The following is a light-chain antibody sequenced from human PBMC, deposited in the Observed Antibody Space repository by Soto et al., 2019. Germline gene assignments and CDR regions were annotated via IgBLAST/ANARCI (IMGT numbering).Light chain of an antibody. CDR1: QGVSSSY. J-gene: IGKJ4*01. Sequence: EIVLTQSPGTLSLSPGERATLSCRASQGVSSSYLAWYQQKPGQPPRLLIYGASSRATGIPDRFSGSGSGTDFTLTITSLEPEDFAVYYCQHFRTSFGGGTKVEIK. V-gene: IGKV3-20*01. CDR2: GAS. CDR3: QHFRTS.